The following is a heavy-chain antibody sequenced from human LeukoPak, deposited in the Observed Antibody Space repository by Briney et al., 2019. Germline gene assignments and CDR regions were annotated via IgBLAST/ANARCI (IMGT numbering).Heavy chain of an antibody. J-gene: IGHJ3*02. CDR1: AFTVSSNY. V-gene: IGHV3-66*02. Sequence: GGSLRLSCAVSAFTVSSNYVSWVRQAPGKGLEWVSVIYGGGSTNSADSVKGRFTISRDNSKNTLYLQMNSLRAEDTAVYYCARDHSGSYQRAFDIWGQGTMVTVSS. CDR2: IYGGGST. D-gene: IGHD1-26*01. CDR3: ARDHSGSYQRAFDI.